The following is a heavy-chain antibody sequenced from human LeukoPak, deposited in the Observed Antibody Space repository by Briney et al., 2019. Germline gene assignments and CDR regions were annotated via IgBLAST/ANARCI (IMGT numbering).Heavy chain of an antibody. CDR1: GYIFTGYY. J-gene: IGHJ4*02. CDR2: INPNSGGT. CDR3: ARAPGYGTSGYHVGDY. D-gene: IGHD2-8*01. V-gene: IGHV1-2*02. Sequence: ASVKVSCKASGYIFTGYYMQWVRQAPGQGLEWMGWINPNSGGTNYAQKFQGRVTMTRDRSISTAYMELNSLRSDDTAVYYCARAPGYGTSGYHVGDYWGQGTLVTVSS.